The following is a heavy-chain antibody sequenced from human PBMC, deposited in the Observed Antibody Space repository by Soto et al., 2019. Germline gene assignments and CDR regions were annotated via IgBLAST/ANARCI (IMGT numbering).Heavy chain of an antibody. CDR2: ISGSGGST. D-gene: IGHD2-2*02. J-gene: IGHJ4*02. Sequence: EVQLLESGGGLVQPGGSLRLSCAASGFTFSSYAMSWVRQAPGKGLEWVSAISGSGGSTYYADSVKGRFTISRDNSKNTLYLQMNSLRAEDTAVYYCANTFRDLIVVVPAAIRNWGQGTLVTVSS. CDR3: ANTFRDLIVVVPAAIRN. CDR1: GFTFSSYA. V-gene: IGHV3-23*01.